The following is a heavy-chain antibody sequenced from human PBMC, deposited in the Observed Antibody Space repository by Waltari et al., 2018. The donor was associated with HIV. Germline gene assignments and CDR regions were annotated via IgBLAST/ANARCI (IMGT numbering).Heavy chain of an antibody. J-gene: IGHJ5*02. CDR2: IYPDVTV. V-gene: IGHV3-53*02. CDR3: AIGVRYLGP. Sequence: VTTGGKVIQPGGSLRLSCVGSNGTIGNNYVSWVRQSPEKGLEWVSIIYPDVTVHYSDSVRCRFVISRVSSKNTISLLLNNLLFEDTAVYYCAIGVRYLGPWGQGTLVTVS. CDR1: NGTIGNNY. D-gene: IGHD2-8*01.